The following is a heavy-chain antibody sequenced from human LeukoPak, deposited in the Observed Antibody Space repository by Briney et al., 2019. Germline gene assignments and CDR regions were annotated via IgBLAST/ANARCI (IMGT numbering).Heavy chain of an antibody. J-gene: IGHJ4*02. CDR1: GFTFSNYW. CDR2: IKTDGSEQ. CDR3: ARGGRAARLCDY. Sequence: PGGSLRLSCAASGFTFSNYWMTWVRQAPGKGLEWVANIKTDGSEQNSANSVKGRFTISRDNAKNSLFLQMNSLRADDTAVYYCARGGRAARLCDYWGQGTLVTVSS. D-gene: IGHD2-2*01. V-gene: IGHV3-7*01.